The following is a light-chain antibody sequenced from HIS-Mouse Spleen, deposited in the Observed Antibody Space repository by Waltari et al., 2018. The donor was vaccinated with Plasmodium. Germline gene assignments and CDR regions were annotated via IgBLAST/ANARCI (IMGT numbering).Light chain of an antibody. CDR3: QQRSNWPRVLT. CDR1: QSVSSY. V-gene: IGKV3-11*01. J-gene: IGKJ4*01. Sequence: DIVLTHSPATLSLSPGESATFSCRASQSVSSYLAWYQQKPGQAPRLLIYDASNRATGIPARFSGSGSGTDFTLTISSLEPEDFAVYYCQQRSNWPRVLTFGGGTKVEIK. CDR2: DAS.